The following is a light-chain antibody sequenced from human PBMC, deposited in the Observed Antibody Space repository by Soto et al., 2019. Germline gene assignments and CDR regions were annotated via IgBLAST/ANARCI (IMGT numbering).Light chain of an antibody. J-gene: IGKJ1*01. CDR3: QQYDSTPPS. CDR1: QSVNSNY. V-gene: IGKV3-20*01. CDR2: GAS. Sequence: EIVLTQSPGTLYLSPGDRATLSCRASQSVNSNYLAWYQRKPGQAPRLLIYGASNRATYIPYMFSASGSGTDFTLTITRLEAEDFAVYYCQQYDSTPPSFGQGTKVEVK.